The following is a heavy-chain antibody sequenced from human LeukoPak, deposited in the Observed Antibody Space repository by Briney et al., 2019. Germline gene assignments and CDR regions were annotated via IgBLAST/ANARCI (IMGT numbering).Heavy chain of an antibody. D-gene: IGHD3-3*01. CDR3: ARHPRFLEWLSLGYFDY. CDR2: IYHTGRA. Sequence: SETLSLTCTVSGGSITSSSYYWSWLRQSPGKGLEWIVTIYHTGRAYHNPSLKSRVTVSVDTSKNQFSLKLSSVTAADTAVYYCARHPRFLEWLSLGYFDYWGQGTLVTVSS. J-gene: IGHJ4*02. V-gene: IGHV4-39*01. CDR1: GGSITSSSYY.